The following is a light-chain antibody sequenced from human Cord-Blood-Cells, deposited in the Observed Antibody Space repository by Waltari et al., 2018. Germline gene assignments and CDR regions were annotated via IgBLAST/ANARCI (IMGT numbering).Light chain of an antibody. V-gene: IGLV1-47*01. CDR3: AAWDDSLSGVV. CDR2: RNN. Sequence: QSVLTQPPSASGTPGQRVTISCSGSSSNIGSNYVYWYQQLPGTAPKLLIYRNNRRPSGVPDRFSGSKSGTSAYRAISGLRSEDEADYYCAAWDDSLSGVVFGGGTKLTVL. J-gene: IGLJ2*01. CDR1: SSNIGSNY.